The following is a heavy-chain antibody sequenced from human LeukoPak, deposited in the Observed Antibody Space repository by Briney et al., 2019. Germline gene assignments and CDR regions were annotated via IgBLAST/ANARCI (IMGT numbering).Heavy chain of an antibody. Sequence: GGSLRLSCAASGFTFSSYSMNWVRQARGKGREWVSYISSSSSTIYYADSVKGRFTISRDNAKNSLYLQMNTLRAEDTAVYYCARGPSYYDSTSPLDYWGQGTLVTVSS. D-gene: IGHD3-22*01. J-gene: IGHJ4*02. CDR2: ISSSSSTI. CDR3: ARGPSYYDSTSPLDY. V-gene: IGHV3-48*04. CDR1: GFTFSSYS.